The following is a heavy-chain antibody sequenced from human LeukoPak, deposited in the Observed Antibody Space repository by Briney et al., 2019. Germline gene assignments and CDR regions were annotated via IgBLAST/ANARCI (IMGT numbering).Heavy chain of an antibody. V-gene: IGHV3-30-3*01. D-gene: IGHD1-1*01. CDR1: GFTFRTYA. J-gene: IGHJ5*01. CDR2: ISFDGSNK. CDR3: AKNYDFGTTNCLDS. Sequence: GGSLRLSCATSGFTFRTYAMHWVRQAPGKGLEWVAVISFDGSNKHYADSVQGRFTISRDNSNNTLFLQMNSLRAEDTAVYYCAKNYDFGTTNCLDSWGQGTLVTVSS.